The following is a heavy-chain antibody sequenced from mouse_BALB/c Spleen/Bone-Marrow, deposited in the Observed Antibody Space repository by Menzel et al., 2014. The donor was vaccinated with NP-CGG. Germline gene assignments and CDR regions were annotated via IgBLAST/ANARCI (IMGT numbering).Heavy chain of an antibody. Sequence: LQQSGSELVRPGASVKLSCKASGYTFTSYWMHWVKQRPGQGLEWIGNIYPGSGSTNYDEKFKSKATLTVDTSSSTAYMQLSSLTSGDSAVYYYTRSFPYWPRETLVTVSA. J-gene: IGHJ3*01. CDR3: TRSFPY. V-gene: IGHV1S22*01. CDR1: GYTFTSYW. CDR2: IYPGSGST.